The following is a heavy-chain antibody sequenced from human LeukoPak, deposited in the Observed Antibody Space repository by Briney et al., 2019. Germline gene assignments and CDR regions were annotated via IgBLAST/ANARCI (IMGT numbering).Heavy chain of an antibody. CDR1: GFTFSSYS. Sequence: PGGSLRLSCAASGFTFSSYSMNWVRQAPGQGLEWVSSIGTSGSYKYYVDSVRGRFTISRDDAKNSLYLQMNSLRAEDTAMYYCASGVIIATAGSLDYWGQGTLVTVSS. J-gene: IGHJ4*02. D-gene: IGHD6-13*01. CDR2: IGTSGSYK. V-gene: IGHV3-21*01. CDR3: ASGVIIATAGSLDY.